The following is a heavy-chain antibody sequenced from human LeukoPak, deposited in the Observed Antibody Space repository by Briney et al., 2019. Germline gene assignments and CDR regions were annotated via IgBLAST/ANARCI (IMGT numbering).Heavy chain of an antibody. CDR3: ARDLGGIAAAGTGY. CDR1: GGSISSGDYY. CDR2: IKQDGSEK. D-gene: IGHD6-13*01. V-gene: IGHV3-7*01. Sequence: ETLSLTCTVSGGSISSGDYYWSWIRQPPGKGLEWVANIKQDGSEKYYVDSVKGRFTISRDNAKNSLYLQMNSLRAEDTAVYYCARDLGGIAAAGTGYWGQGTLVTVSS. J-gene: IGHJ4*02.